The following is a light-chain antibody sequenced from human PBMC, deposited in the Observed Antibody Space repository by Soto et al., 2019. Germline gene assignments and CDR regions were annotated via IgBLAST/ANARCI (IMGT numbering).Light chain of an antibody. V-gene: IGKV4-1*01. CDR2: WAS. CDR3: QQYYSSPIT. Sequence: DIVMTQSADSLAVSLGERVTINCKSSQIFLYSSNNKNYLAWYQQKPGQPPKLLIYWASTRESGVPDRFSGSGSGTDFTLTIRSLQAEDVAVYYCQQYYSSPITFGQGTRLEIK. CDR1: QIFLYSSNNKNY. J-gene: IGKJ5*01.